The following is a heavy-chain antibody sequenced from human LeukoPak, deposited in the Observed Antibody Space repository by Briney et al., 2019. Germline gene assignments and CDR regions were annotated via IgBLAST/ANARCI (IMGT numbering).Heavy chain of an antibody. Sequence: LETLCLTCTVSGYSIRSGDYWGWIRQSPHKGLEWIGETNHSGSTNYHPSLKSRVTISVDTSKHQFSLKLSSVTAADTAVYYCARGRGGRYDYWGQGTLVTVSS. CDR1: GYSIRSGDY. V-gene: IGHV4-38-2*02. CDR2: TNHSGST. D-gene: IGHD3-10*01. CDR3: ARGRGGRYDY. J-gene: IGHJ4*02.